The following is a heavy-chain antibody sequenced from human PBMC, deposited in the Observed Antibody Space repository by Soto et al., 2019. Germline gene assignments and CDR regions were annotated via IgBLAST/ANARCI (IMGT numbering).Heavy chain of an antibody. D-gene: IGHD3-10*01. CDR3: AKPASMAINYYFDS. Sequence: QTGGSLRLSCAASGFTFSDYPMTWVRQAAGKGLEYVSTITGSGVSTYYAGSVKGRFTISRDNPKNTLYLQMNSLRADDTAVYYCAKPASMAINYYFDSWGQGTLVTVSS. V-gene: IGHV3-23*01. J-gene: IGHJ4*02. CDR1: GFTFSDYP. CDR2: ITGSGVST.